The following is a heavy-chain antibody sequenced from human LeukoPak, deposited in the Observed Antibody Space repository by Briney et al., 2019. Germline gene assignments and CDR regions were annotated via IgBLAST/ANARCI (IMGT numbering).Heavy chain of an antibody. CDR2: MSPNSGNT. D-gene: IGHD3-22*01. CDR1: GYTFTSYD. Sequence: EASVKVSCKASGYTFTSYDINWVRQATGQGPEWMGWMSPNSGNTGYAQKFQGRVTMTRNTSISTAYMELSSLRSEDTAVYYCARGRGYYYDSSARDYFDYWGQGTLVTVSS. CDR3: ARGRGYYYDSSARDYFDY. V-gene: IGHV1-8*01. J-gene: IGHJ4*02.